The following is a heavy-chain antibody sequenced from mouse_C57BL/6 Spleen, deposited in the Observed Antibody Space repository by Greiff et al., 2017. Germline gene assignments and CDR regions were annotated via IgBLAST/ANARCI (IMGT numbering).Heavy chain of an antibody. CDR1: GFTFSSYA. CDR3: ARLPHYYGSSFYYAMDY. CDR2: ISDGGSYT. D-gene: IGHD1-1*01. V-gene: IGHV5-4*03. Sequence: DVKLVESGGGLVKPGGSLKLSCAASGFTFSSYAMSLVRPTPEKRLEWVATISDGGSYTYSPDNVKGRFTISRYNAKNNLYLQMSHLKSEDTAMYYCARLPHYYGSSFYYAMDYWGQGTSVTVSS. J-gene: IGHJ4*01.